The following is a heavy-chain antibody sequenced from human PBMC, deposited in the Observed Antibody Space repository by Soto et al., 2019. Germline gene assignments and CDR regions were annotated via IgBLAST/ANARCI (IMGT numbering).Heavy chain of an antibody. CDR3: ARGGPLFYYYGIDV. V-gene: IGHV3-53*01. D-gene: IGHD3-16*01. Sequence: GGSLRLSCAASGFTISSNYMTWVRQAPGKGLKWVSLIDNGGDTYYADSVKGRFTISRDTSKNTLSLRMNSLRAEDTAAYYCARGGPLFYYYGIDVWGQGTTVTVSS. CDR2: IDNGGDT. CDR1: GFTISSNY. J-gene: IGHJ6*02.